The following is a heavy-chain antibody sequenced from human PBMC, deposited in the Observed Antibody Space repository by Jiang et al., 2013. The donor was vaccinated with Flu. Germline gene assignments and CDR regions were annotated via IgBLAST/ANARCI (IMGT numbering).Heavy chain of an antibody. J-gene: IGHJ4*02. D-gene: IGHD3-22*01. Sequence: KPTQTLTLTCTFSGFSLSTSGMRVSWIRQPPGKALEWLARIDWDDDKFYSTSLKTRLTISKDTSKNQVVLTMTNMDPVDTATYYCAQIGYDSSGYYYGYFDYWGQGTLVTVSS. V-gene: IGHV2-70*04. CDR1: GFSLSTSGMR. CDR2: IDWDDDK. CDR3: AQIGYDSSGYYYGYFDY.